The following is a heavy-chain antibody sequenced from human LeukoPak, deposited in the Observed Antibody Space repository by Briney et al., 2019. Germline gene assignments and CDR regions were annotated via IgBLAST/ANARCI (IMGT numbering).Heavy chain of an antibody. CDR2: ISGSGDST. CDR3: AKDLDIVATITGN. CDR1: GFIFSSYG. D-gene: IGHD5-12*01. J-gene: IGHJ4*02. Sequence: GGSLRLSCVASGFIFSSYGMSWVRQAPGKGLEWVSAISGSGDSTFYADSVKGRFTISRDNSKNTLYLQMNSLRAEDTAVYYCAKDLDIVATITGNWGQGTLVTVSS. V-gene: IGHV3-23*01.